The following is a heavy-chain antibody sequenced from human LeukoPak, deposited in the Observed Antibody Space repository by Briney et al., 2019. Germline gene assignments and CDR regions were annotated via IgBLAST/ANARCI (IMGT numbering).Heavy chain of an antibody. CDR3: ARGSDYGSSGYYWRVLDY. V-gene: IGHV4-39*07. D-gene: IGHD3-22*01. CDR1: GVSITTTDHF. Sequence: SETLSLTCIVSGVSITTTDHFWGWIRQPPGKGLEWMVNIYHTGSSYYNPSLKSRVTISVDTSKSQFSLNLSSVTAADTAVYYCARGSDYGSSGYYWRVLDYWGQGILVTVSS. CDR2: IYHTGSS. J-gene: IGHJ4*02.